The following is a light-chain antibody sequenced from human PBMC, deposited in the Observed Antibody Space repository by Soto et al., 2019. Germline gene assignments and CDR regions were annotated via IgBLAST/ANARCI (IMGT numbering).Light chain of an antibody. CDR1: QSVSTNQ. Sequence: EIVFTQSPGTLSLSPGETATLSCRASQSVSTNQSAWYQQKRGQAPRLVFHSATTRANAFPARFSGSGSGTDSTLTIYRLEPEDFAVYYCQIYGIAPWTFGRGTKVDIK. CDR2: SAT. CDR3: QIYGIAPWT. J-gene: IGKJ1*01. V-gene: IGKV3-20*01.